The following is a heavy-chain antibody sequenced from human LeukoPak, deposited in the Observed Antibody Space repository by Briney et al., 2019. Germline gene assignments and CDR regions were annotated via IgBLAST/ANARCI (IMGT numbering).Heavy chain of an antibody. CDR1: GYTFTGYY. CDR2: INPNSGGT. Sequence: GASVKVSYKASGYTFTGYYMHWVRQAPGQGLEWMGWINPNSGGTNYAQKFQGRVTMTRDTSISTAYMELSRLRSDDTAVYYCASTSLLIAVAGDYYYGMDVWGQGTTVTVSS. V-gene: IGHV1-2*02. D-gene: IGHD6-19*01. J-gene: IGHJ6*02. CDR3: ASTSLLIAVAGDYYYGMDV.